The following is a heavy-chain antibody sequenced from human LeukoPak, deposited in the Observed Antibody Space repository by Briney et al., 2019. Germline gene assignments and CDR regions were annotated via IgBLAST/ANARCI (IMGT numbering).Heavy chain of an antibody. J-gene: IGHJ4*02. D-gene: IGHD3-10*01. CDR2: INHSGST. Sequence: PSETLSLTCAVYGGSFSGYYWSWIRKPPGKGLEWIGEINHSGSTNYNPSLKSRVTISVDTSKNQFSLKLSSVSAADTAVYYCARENLWFGDSTRPTFDYWGQGTLVTVSS. CDR1: GGSFSGYY. CDR3: ARENLWFGDSTRPTFDY. V-gene: IGHV4-34*01.